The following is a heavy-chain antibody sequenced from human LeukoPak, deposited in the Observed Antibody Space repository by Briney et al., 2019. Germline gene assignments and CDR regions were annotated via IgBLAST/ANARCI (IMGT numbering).Heavy chain of an antibody. J-gene: IGHJ4*02. CDR1: GYTFTGYY. V-gene: IGHV1-2*02. Sequence: GASAKVSCKASGYTFTGYYMHWVRQAPGQGLEWMGWINPNSGGTNYAQKFQGRVTMTRDTSISTAYMELSRLRSDDTAVYYCARTNRELVTGFDYWGQGTLVTVSS. D-gene: IGHD6-6*01. CDR3: ARTNRELVTGFDY. CDR2: INPNSGGT.